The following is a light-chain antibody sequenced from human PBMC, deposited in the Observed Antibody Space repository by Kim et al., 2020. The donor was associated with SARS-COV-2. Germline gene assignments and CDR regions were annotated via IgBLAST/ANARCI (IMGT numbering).Light chain of an antibody. V-gene: IGKV1-27*01. CDR1: QGISNF. J-gene: IGKJ4*01. CDR3: QKYNSAPPLT. Sequence: DIQMTQSPSSLSAPVGDRVTITCRASQGISNFLAWYQQKPGKAPRLLIYAASTLQSGVPSRFSGSGSGTDFTLTISRLQPEDVATYYCQKYNSAPPLTFGGGTKVDIK. CDR2: AAS.